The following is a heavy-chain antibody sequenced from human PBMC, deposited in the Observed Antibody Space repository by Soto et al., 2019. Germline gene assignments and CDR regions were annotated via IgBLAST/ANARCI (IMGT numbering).Heavy chain of an antibody. Sequence: EVQLLESGGGLVQPGGSLRLSCAASGFIFRSYAMNWVRQAPGKGLERVSGISGSGDRTYYADSVKGRFTISRDRSKNTVSLQMDSLRAEDTAVYYCAKDRGIIVKPGDAFDVWGQGTKVTVSS. V-gene: IGHV3-23*01. J-gene: IGHJ3*01. D-gene: IGHD3-16*02. CDR1: GFIFRSYA. CDR3: AKDRGIIVKPGDAFDV. CDR2: ISGSGDRT.